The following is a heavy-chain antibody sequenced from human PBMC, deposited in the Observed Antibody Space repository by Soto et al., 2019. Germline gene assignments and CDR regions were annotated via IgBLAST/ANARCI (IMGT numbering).Heavy chain of an antibody. CDR1: GGSISSYY. D-gene: IGHD6-6*01. CDR2: IYYSGST. V-gene: IGHV4-59*01. CDR3: ARTAARPWWFDP. J-gene: IGHJ5*02. Sequence: LETLSLTCTVSGGSISSYYWSWIRQPPGKGLEWIGYIYYSGSTNYNPSLKSRVTISVDTSKNQFSLKLSSVTAADTAVYYCARTAARPWWFDPWGQGTLVTVSS.